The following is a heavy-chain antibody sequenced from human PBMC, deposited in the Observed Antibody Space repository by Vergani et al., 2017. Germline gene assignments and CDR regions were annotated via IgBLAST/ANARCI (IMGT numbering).Heavy chain of an antibody. CDR2: IWYDGSNK. CDR1: GFTFSGYG. J-gene: IGHJ3*02. D-gene: IGHD2-15*01. CDR3: AGDSEDSTILNAFDI. Sequence: QVQLVESGGGVVQPGRSLRLSCAASGFTFSGYGMNWVRQAPGKGLEWVAVIWYDGSNKYYADSVKGRFTSSRDNSKNTLYLQVNSLRAEDTAVYFCAGDSEDSTILNAFDIWGQGTMVTVSS. V-gene: IGHV3-30*19.